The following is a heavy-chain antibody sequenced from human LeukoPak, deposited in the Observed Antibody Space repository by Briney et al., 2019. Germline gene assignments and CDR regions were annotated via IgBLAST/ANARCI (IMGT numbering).Heavy chain of an antibody. CDR2: IYPGDSDT. Sequence: GASLQISCKGSGYIFTSYWIGWVRQLPGKGLEWMGIIYPGDSDTRYSPSFQGQVTISADKSISTAYLQWSSLKASDTAMYYCARRTHNWFDPWGQGTLVTVSS. CDR3: ARRTHNWFDP. CDR1: GYIFTSYW. V-gene: IGHV5-51*01. J-gene: IGHJ5*02.